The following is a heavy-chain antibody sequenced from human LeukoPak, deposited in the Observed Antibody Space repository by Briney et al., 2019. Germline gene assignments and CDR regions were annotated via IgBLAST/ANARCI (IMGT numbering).Heavy chain of an antibody. CDR1: GFTFSSYG. D-gene: IGHD6-19*01. V-gene: IGHV3-33*01. J-gene: IGHJ5*02. CDR2: IWYDGSNK. CDR3: ARDRIAVAGTENWLDP. Sequence: PGGSLRLSCAASGFTFSSYGMHWVRQAPGKGLEWVAVIWYDGSNKYYADSVKGRFTISRDNSKNTLYLQMNSLRAEDTAVYYCARDRIAVAGTENWLDPWGQGTLVTVSS.